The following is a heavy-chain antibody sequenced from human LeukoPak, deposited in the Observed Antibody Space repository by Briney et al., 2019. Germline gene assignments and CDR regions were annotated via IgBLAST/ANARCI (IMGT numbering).Heavy chain of an antibody. D-gene: IGHD3-22*01. CDR3: ARADYYDSSGCFDY. J-gene: IGHJ4*02. V-gene: IGHV1-69*10. CDR2: IIPILGIA. CDR1: GGTFSSYA. Sequence: ASVKVSCKASGGTFSSYAISWVRQAPGQGLEWMGGIIPILGIANYAQKFQGRVTITADKSTSTAYMELSSLRVEDTAVYYCARADYYDSSGCFDYWGQGTLVTVSS.